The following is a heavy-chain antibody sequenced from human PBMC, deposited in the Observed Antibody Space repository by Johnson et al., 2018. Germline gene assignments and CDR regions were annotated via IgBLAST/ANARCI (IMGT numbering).Heavy chain of an antibody. J-gene: IGHJ3*02. V-gene: IGHV3-15*01. Sequence: DVQLVESGGGLIKPGGSLRLSCVASGFTFSKAWMTWVRQAPGKGLEWVGRIRSKTDGGTTDHAAPVKGRFTISRDDSNNTLYLQMNSLKTEDTAVYYCTIRMDGDAFDIWGQGTMVTVSS. CDR2: IRSKTDGGTT. D-gene: IGHD3-16*01. CDR1: GFTFSKAW. CDR3: TIRMDGDAFDI.